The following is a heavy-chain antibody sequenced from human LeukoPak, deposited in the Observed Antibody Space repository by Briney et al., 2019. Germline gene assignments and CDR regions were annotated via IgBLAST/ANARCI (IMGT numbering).Heavy chain of an antibody. Sequence: PSETLSLTCTVSGGSISSYYWSWIRQPPGKGLEWIGNIYDSGSTNYNPSLKSRVTISVDTSKNQCSLKLSSVTAADTAVYYCARQSISGSSLSYYDYWGQGTLVNVSS. CDR2: IYDSGST. CDR3: ARQSISGSSLSYYDY. D-gene: IGHD3-22*01. J-gene: IGHJ4*02. CDR1: GGSISSYY. V-gene: IGHV4-59*01.